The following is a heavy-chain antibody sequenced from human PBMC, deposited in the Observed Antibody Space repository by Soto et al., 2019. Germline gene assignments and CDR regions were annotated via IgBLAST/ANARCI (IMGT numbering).Heavy chain of an antibody. J-gene: IGHJ5*01. D-gene: IGHD6-19*01. CDR2: IRPHNGDT. CDR1: GYTFTTIR. V-gene: IGHV1-18*01. Sequence: QVQLVQSAAEVGKPGASVKVSCKASGYTFTTIRLSWVRQAPGQGLEWMGWIRPHNGDTQYAQKFQGRVTMTAYTTTTTANMEVRSLSPDDTAVFYWARDRSGWYDFWGQGTLVTVSS. CDR3: ARDRSGWYDF.